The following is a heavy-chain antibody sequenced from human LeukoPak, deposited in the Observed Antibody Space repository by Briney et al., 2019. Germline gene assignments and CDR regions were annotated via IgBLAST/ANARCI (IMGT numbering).Heavy chain of an antibody. Sequence: GGSLRVSCAASGFSFSSYAMSWVRQAPGKRLEWVSAISGSGGSTYYADSVKGRFTISRDNSKNTLYLQMNSLRAEDTAVYYCATSPPYDYIWGSYRSVFDYWGQGTLVTVSS. CDR1: GFSFSSYA. CDR2: ISGSGGST. V-gene: IGHV3-23*01. CDR3: ATSPPYDYIWGSYRSVFDY. J-gene: IGHJ4*02. D-gene: IGHD3-16*02.